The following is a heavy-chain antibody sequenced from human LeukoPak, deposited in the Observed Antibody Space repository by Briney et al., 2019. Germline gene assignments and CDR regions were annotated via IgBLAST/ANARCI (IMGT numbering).Heavy chain of an antibody. J-gene: IGHJ4*02. D-gene: IGHD6-13*01. CDR3: AREPSLTHSSSWYLGFDY. V-gene: IGHV4-4*07. CDR1: GGSISSYS. CDR2: IYSSGST. Sequence: SETLSLTCTVSGGSISSYSWSWIRQPAGKGLEWIGRIYSSGSTNYNPSLRSRVTISVDTSKNQFSLKLSSVTAADTAVYYCAREPSLTHSSSWYLGFDYWGQGTLVTVSS.